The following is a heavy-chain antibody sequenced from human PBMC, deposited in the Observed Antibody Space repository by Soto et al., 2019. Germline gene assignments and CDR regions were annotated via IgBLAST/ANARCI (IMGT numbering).Heavy chain of an antibody. J-gene: IGHJ6*03. V-gene: IGHV1-18*01. D-gene: IGHD3-10*01. CDR3: ARGLGINYYGSGSYYRGNRYYYMDV. CDR2: ISAYNGNT. CDR1: GYTFTSSG. Sequence: ASVKVSCKASGYTFTSSGISWVRHAPGQGLEWMGWISAYNGNTNYAQKLQGRVTMTTDTSTSTAYMELRSLRSDDTAVYYCARGLGINYYGSGSYYRGNRYYYMDVWGKGTTVTVSS.